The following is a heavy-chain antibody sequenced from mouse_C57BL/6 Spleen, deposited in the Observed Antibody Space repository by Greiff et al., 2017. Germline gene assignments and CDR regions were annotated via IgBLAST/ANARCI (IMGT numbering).Heavy chain of an antibody. CDR3: ARGLSRGAMDY. V-gene: IGHV3-6*01. D-gene: IGHD1-3*01. CDR1: GYSITSGYY. J-gene: IGHJ4*01. CDR2: ISYDGSN. Sequence: EVQLVESGPGLVKPSQSLSLTCSVTGYSITSGYYWNWIRQFPGNKLEWMGYISYDGSNNYNPSLKNRISITRDTSKNQFFLKLNSVTTEDTATYYCARGLSRGAMDYWGQGTSVTVSS.